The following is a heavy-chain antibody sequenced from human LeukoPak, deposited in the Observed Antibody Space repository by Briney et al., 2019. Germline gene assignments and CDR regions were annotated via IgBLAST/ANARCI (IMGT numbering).Heavy chain of an antibody. CDR2: IYYSGST. Sequence: SETLSLTCTVSGGSNSSGDYYWSWIRQPPGKGLEWIGYIYYSGSTYYNPSLESRVTISVDTPKNQFSLKLSSVTAADTAVYYCARDVHPPNNWFDPWGQGTLVTVSS. J-gene: IGHJ5*02. CDR3: ARDVHPPNNWFDP. V-gene: IGHV4-30-4*08. CDR1: GGSNSSGDYY.